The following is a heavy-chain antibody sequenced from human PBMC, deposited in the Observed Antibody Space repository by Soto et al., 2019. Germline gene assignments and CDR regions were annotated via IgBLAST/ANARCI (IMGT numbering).Heavy chain of an antibody. CDR3: AKWGDRENYNNPYYFDT. J-gene: IGHJ4*02. V-gene: IGHV4-59*08. CDR2: IYYSGST. Sequence: SETLSLTCTVSGGSISSYYWSWIRQPPGKGLEWIGYIYYSGSTNYNPSLKSRVTISVDTSKNQFSLKVSSVTAADTAVYYCAKWGDRENYNNPYYFDTWGLGALVTVSS. D-gene: IGHD4-4*01. CDR1: GGSISSYY.